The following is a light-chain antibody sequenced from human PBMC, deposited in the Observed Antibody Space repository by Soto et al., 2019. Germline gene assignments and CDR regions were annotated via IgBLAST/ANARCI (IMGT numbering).Light chain of an antibody. V-gene: IGKV3-20*01. Sequence: EIVLTQSPASLSVSPGEIATLCCRASQSVRSKVAWYQQKPGQAPSVVIYDTYIRATGIPARFSGSWSGTDFTLTISRLEPEDVAVYYCQQYGSSPGTLGQGTKVDIK. J-gene: IGKJ1*01. CDR2: DTY. CDR3: QQYGSSPGT. CDR1: QSVRSK.